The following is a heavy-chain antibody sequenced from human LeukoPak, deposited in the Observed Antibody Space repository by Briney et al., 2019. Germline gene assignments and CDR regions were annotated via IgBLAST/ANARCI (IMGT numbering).Heavy chain of an antibody. CDR2: IKYDGAEQ. CDR1: GFPFSNHW. D-gene: IGHD4/OR15-4a*01. Sequence: GGSLRLSCVASGFPFSNHWMSWVRQAPGKGLEWVANIKYDGAEQFYVESVRGRFTISRDNAKNSVFLQMNSLRVEDTAIYYCVREVRRPLDYWGQGILVTVSS. V-gene: IGHV3-7*01. CDR3: VREVRRPLDY. J-gene: IGHJ4*02.